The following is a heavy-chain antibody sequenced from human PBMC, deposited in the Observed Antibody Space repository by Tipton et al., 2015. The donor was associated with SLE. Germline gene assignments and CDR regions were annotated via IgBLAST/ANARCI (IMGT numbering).Heavy chain of an antibody. J-gene: IGHJ4*02. CDR2: IYHSGSI. Sequence: TLSLTCVVSGYSITSVNYWDWIRQPPGKGLEWIGSIYHSGSIYYNPAFESRVTLSIDTSKNQFSLKLTSVTAADTAVYYCARKISVPAWGDYFDYWGLGTRVIVSS. CDR3: ARKISVPAWGDYFDY. V-gene: IGHV4-38-2*01. CDR1: GYSITSVNY. D-gene: IGHD3-16*01.